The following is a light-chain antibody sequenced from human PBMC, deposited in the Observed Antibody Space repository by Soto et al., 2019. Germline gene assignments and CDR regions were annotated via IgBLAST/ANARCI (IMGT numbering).Light chain of an antibody. CDR3: CSYAGNYTYV. CDR1: SSDVGGYIY. J-gene: IGLJ1*01. CDR2: DVS. Sequence: QSALTQPRSVSGSPGQSVTISCTGTSSDVGGYIYVSWYQQHPGKAPKLMMFDVSKRPSGVPDRFSGSKSDNTASLTISGLQTEDEADYFCCSYAGNYTYVFGTGTQVTVL. V-gene: IGLV2-11*01.